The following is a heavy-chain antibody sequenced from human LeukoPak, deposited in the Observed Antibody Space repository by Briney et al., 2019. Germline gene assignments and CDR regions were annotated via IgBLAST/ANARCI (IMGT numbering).Heavy chain of an antibody. D-gene: IGHD3-22*01. CDR1: GLTFSRYA. CDR2: ISVSGGST. J-gene: IGHJ4*02. CDR3: AKSNSFESGGYSFFAY. V-gene: IGHV3-23*01. Sequence: PGGSLRLSCAASGLTFSRYAMSWVRQAPGKGLEWVSGISVSGGSTNYADSVKGRFTISRDNSKNTLYLQMNSLRADDTAVYYCAKSNSFESGGYSFFAYSGQPTLVTASS.